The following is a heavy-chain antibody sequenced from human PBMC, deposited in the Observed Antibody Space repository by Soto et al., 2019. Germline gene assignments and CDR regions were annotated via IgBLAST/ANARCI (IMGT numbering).Heavy chain of an antibody. J-gene: IGHJ4*02. CDR2: ITGGGSTT. CDR3: AKPGGGQGGGWHFDY. D-gene: IGHD6-19*01. Sequence: EVHLLESGGGLVQPGGSLRLSCVASGFTSYNYAMTWVRQAPGKGLEWVSSITGGGSTTYYADSVKGRFTMSRDDSKNTLYQNRSARRAGDTAIYCCAKPGGGQGGGWHFDYWGQGTLVTVSS. CDR1: GFTSYNYA. V-gene: IGHV3-23*01.